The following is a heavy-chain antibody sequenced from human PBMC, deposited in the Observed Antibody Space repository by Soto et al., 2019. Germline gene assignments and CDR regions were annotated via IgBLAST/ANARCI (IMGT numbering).Heavy chain of an antibody. CDR2: IYYSGST. CDR3: ARLVVAANLWSSWFDP. D-gene: IGHD2-15*01. Sequence: SETLSLTCTVSGGSISSYYWSWIRQPPGKGLEWIGYIYYSGSTNYSPSLKSRVTISVDTSKNQFSLKLSSVTAADTAVYYCARLVVAANLWSSWFDPWGQGTLVTVSS. J-gene: IGHJ5*02. V-gene: IGHV4-59*01. CDR1: GGSISSYY.